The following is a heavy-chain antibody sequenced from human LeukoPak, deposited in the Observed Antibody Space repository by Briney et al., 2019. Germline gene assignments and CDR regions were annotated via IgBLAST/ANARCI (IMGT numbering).Heavy chain of an antibody. V-gene: IGHV3-7*01. CDR2: MNEGGSHI. Sequence: PGGSLRLSCAASGFNFGVFWMSWVRQAPGRGLQWVTSMNEGGSHIYYEDSVKGRFTISRDNARKSLFLQMNSLRAEDTAVYYCARSYYDILTGDRLFDYWGQGTLVTVSS. CDR1: GFNFGVFW. CDR3: ARSYYDILTGDRLFDY. D-gene: IGHD3-9*01. J-gene: IGHJ4*02.